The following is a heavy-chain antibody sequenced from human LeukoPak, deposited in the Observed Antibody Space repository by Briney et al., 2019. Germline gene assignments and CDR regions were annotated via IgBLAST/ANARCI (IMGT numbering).Heavy chain of an antibody. D-gene: IGHD3-22*01. CDR2: INPNSGGT. CDR1: GYTFTGYY. J-gene: IGHJ3*02. V-gene: IGHV1-2*02. Sequence: GSVKVSCKASGYTFTGYYMHWVRQAPGQGLEWMGWINPNSGGTNYAQTFQGRVTMTRDTSISTVYMEVSRLRADDRAVYYCETSPPARRNSSGYYSHDAFDIWGQGTMVTVSS. CDR3: ETSPPARRNSSGYYSHDAFDI.